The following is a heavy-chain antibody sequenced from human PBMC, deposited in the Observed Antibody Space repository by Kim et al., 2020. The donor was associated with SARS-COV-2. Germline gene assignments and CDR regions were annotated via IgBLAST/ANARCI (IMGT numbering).Heavy chain of an antibody. Sequence: SETLSLTCAVYGGSFSGYYWSWIRQPPGKGLGWIGEINHSGSTNYNPSLKSRVTISVDTSKNQFSLKLSSVTAADTAVYYCARGGRYSSSWYDYWGQGTLVTVSS. CDR1: GGSFSGYY. CDR2: INHSGST. D-gene: IGHD6-13*01. J-gene: IGHJ4*02. V-gene: IGHV4-34*01. CDR3: ARGGRYSSSWYDY.